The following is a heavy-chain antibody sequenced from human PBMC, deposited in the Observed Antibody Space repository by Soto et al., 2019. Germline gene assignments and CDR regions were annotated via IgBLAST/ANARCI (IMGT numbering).Heavy chain of an antibody. J-gene: IGHJ4*02. CDR3: AKDHLGSGPYYFDY. Sequence: LSLTCAASGFTFSSYAMSWVRQAPGKGLEWVSAISGSGGSTYYADSVKGRFTISRDNSKNTLYLQMNSLRAEDTAVYYCAKDHLGSGPYYFDYWGQGTLVTVSS. D-gene: IGHD6-19*01. CDR2: ISGSGGST. CDR1: GFTFSSYA. V-gene: IGHV3-23*01.